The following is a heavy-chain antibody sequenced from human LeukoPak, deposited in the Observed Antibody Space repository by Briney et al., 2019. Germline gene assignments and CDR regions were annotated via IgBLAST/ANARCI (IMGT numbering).Heavy chain of an antibody. CDR3: AKGRDSSSWYLVDC. CDR1: GFTFDDYA. V-gene: IGHV3-9*01. Sequence: XAXSGFTFDDYAXXWVRQXPGKXXXXXXGISWNSGNIDYAGSVKGRFTISRDNAKNSLYLQMNSLRAEDTALYYCAKGRDSSSWYLVDCWGQGTLVTVSS. J-gene: IGHJ4*02. CDR2: ISWNSGNI. D-gene: IGHD6-13*01.